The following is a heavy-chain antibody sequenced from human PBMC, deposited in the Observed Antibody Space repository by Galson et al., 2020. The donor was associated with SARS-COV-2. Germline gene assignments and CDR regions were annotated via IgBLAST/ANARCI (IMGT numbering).Heavy chain of an antibody. Sequence: GGSLSLSCAASAFTFDDYAMNWVRQAPGKGLEWVSGINWNGGSIGYAASVKGRFTISRDNAKNSLYLQMDSLRAEDTALYYCAKDSGRASWYYFDYWGQGTLVTVSS. CDR2: INWNGGSI. J-gene: IGHJ4*02. V-gene: IGHV3-9*01. CDR1: AFTFDDYA. CDR3: AKDSGRASWYYFDY. D-gene: IGHD6-13*01.